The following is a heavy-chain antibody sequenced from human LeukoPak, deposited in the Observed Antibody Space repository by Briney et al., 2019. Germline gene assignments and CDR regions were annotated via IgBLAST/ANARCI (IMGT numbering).Heavy chain of an antibody. CDR2: IIPILGIA. CDR3: ARGFGTGSSMTSGY. D-gene: IGHD1-26*01. Sequence: ASVKVSCKASGGTFSSYAISWVRQAPGQGLEWMGRIIPILGIANYAQKFQGRVTITADKSTSTAYMELSSLRSEDTAVYYCARGFGTGSSMTSGYWGQGTLVTVSS. J-gene: IGHJ4*02. CDR1: GGTFSSYA. V-gene: IGHV1-69*04.